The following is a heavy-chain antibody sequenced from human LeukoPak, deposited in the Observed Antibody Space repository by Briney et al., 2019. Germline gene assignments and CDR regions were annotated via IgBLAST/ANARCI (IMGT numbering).Heavy chain of an antibody. CDR3: ARGYCTSTSCSENRYYFDS. Sequence: SETLSLTCTVSGGPITSAGYSWGWIRQPAGKGLEWIGRIYSSGSTNSNPSLKSRVTISVDTSKNQFSLKLSSVTAADTAVYYCARGYCTSTSCSENRYYFDSWGQGTLVTVSS. D-gene: IGHD2-2*01. V-gene: IGHV4-61*02. CDR1: GGPITSAGYS. J-gene: IGHJ4*02. CDR2: IYSSGST.